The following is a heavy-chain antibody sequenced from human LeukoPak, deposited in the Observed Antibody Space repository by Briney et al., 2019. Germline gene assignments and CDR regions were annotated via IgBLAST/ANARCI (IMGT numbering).Heavy chain of an antibody. Sequence: PSETLSLTCTVSGDSITGYYWSWIRQSPGKGLEWIGYIYYSGGTNYSPSLKSRVTISVDTSKNQFSLKLSSLTAADTAVYYCARYWEDNIRSFDYWGQGTLVTVSS. CDR2: IYYSGGT. CDR3: ARYWEDNIRSFDY. J-gene: IGHJ4*02. V-gene: IGHV4-59*01. CDR1: GDSITGYY. D-gene: IGHD1-26*01.